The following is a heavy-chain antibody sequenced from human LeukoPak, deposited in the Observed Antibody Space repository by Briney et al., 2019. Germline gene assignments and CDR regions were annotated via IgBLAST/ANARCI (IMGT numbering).Heavy chain of an antibody. V-gene: IGHV3-7*01. D-gene: IGHD3-3*01. Sequence: GGSLRLSCTASGFTFSHHWMTWVRQAPEKGLEWVANIKEDGSEKDYVDSVKGRFTISRDNGKNSLYLRMNSLRGEDTAVYYCARLNWNYADYWGQGTLVTVSS. CDR3: ARLNWNYADY. CDR2: IKEDGSEK. CDR1: GFTFSHHW. J-gene: IGHJ4*02.